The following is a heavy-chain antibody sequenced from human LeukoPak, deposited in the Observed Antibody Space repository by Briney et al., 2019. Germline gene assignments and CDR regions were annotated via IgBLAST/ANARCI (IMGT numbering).Heavy chain of an antibody. CDR2: IYYSGST. J-gene: IGHJ6*02. CDR3: ARAVPNYYYGMDV. CDR1: GGSVSSGSYY. Sequence: PSETLSLTCTVSGGSVSSGSYYWSWIRQPPGKGLEWIGYIYYSGSTYYNPSLKSRVTISVDTSKNQFSLKLSSVTAADTAVYYCARAVPNYYYGMDVWGQGTTVTVSS. V-gene: IGHV4-61*01. D-gene: IGHD2-2*01.